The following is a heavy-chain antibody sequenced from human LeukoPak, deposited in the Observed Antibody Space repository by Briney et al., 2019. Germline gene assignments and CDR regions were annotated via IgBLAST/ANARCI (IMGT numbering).Heavy chain of an antibody. CDR3: ARLYNWNSGFDP. J-gene: IGHJ5*02. V-gene: IGHV1-69*13. D-gene: IGHD1-7*01. CDR2: IIPIFGTA. CDR1: GGTFSNYA. Sequence: SVKVSCKASGGTFSNYAISWVRQAPGQGLEWMGGIIPIFGTANYAQKFQGRVTITADESTSTAYMELSSLRSEDTAVYYCARLYNWNSGFDPWGQGTLVTVSS.